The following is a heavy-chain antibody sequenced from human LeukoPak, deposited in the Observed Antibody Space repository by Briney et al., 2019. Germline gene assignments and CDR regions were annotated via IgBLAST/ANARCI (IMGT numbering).Heavy chain of an antibody. CDR1: GASISSYY. CDR3: ARDFSYGSAVYGMDV. D-gene: IGHD5-18*01. Sequence: SETLSLTCTVSGASISSYYWSWIRQPAGKGLEWIGRFYNSRSINYNPSLKSRVTMSVDTFMRQLSLRLTSVTGADTAVYFCARDFSYGSAVYGMDVWGQGTTVTVSS. V-gene: IGHV4-4*07. J-gene: IGHJ6*02. CDR2: FYNSRSI.